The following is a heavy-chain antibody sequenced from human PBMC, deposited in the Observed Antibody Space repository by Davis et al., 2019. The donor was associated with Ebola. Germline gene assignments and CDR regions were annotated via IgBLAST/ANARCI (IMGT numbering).Heavy chain of an antibody. CDR3: ARAAYSQWLVHYHFDY. CDR2: TSSSGSTI. V-gene: IGHV3-11*04. D-gene: IGHD6-19*01. J-gene: IGHJ4*02. CDR1: GSTFRDYY. Sequence: GGSLRPSCAASGSTFRDYYMSWIRQAPGKGLEWVSYTSSSGSTIYYADSVKGRFTISRDNAKNTLYLQMNSLRAEDTAVYYCARAAYSQWLVHYHFDYWGQGTLVTVSS.